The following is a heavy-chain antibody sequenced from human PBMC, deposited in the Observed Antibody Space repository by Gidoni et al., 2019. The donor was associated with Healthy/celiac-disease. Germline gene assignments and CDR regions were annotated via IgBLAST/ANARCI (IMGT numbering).Heavy chain of an antibody. V-gene: IGHV4-34*01. D-gene: IGHD6-13*01. J-gene: IGHJ6*03. CDR2: INHIGST. CDR1: GGSFSGYY. Sequence: QVQLQQWGAGLLKPSETLSLTCAACGGSFSGYYWSLLRQPPGKVLEWIGEINHIGSTNYNPSLKSRGTITVDTAKNQFSLKLSSVTAADTDVYYCARVPTNNSSSGGHYYYYMDVWGKGTTVTVSS. CDR3: ARVPTNNSSSGGHYYYYMDV.